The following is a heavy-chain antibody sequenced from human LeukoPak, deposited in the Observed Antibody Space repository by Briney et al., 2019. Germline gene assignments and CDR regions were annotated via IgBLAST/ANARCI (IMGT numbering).Heavy chain of an antibody. Sequence: ASVTVSCTASGYTFTDYYMHWVRQAPGQGVEWMGWINPNDGDTNYAQKFQARVTMTRDTSISTAHMEVSRLRSDDTAVYYCARANFLYCSSSTCLFDYWGQGTLVTVSS. J-gene: IGHJ4*02. CDR2: INPNDGDT. D-gene: IGHD2-2*01. CDR3: ARANFLYCSSSTCLFDY. CDR1: GYTFTDYY. V-gene: IGHV1-2*02.